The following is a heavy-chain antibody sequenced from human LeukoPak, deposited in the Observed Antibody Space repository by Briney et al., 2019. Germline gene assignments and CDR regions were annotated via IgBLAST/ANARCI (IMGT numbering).Heavy chain of an antibody. J-gene: IGHJ6*03. CDR2: INHSGST. CDR3: ARLGALAARYYYYMDV. CDR1: GGSFSGYY. D-gene: IGHD6-6*01. V-gene: IGHV4-34*01. Sequence: SETLSLTCAVYGGSFSGYYWSWIRQPPGKGLEWIGEINHSGSTNYNPSLKSRVTISVDTSKNQFSLKLSSVTAADTAVYYCARLGALAARYYYYMDVWGKGTTVTVSS.